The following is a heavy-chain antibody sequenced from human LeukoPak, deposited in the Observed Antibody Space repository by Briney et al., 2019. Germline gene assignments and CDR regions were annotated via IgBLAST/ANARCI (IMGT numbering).Heavy chain of an antibody. CDR2: VYNSGST. V-gene: IGHV4-59*12. Sequence: SETLSLTCTVSGGSISNYYWSWIRQPPGKGLEWLGYVYNSGSTHYNPSLKSRVTISVDKAKNQFSLNLNSVTAADTAVYYCARGGDRSFDYWGQGTLVTVSS. J-gene: IGHJ4*02. D-gene: IGHD3-10*01. CDR3: ARGGDRSFDY. CDR1: GGSISNYY.